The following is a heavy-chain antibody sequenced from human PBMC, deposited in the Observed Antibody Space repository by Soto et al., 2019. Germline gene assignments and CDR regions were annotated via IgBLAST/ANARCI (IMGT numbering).Heavy chain of an antibody. CDR2: IRNDGSDK. V-gene: IGHV3-33*01. J-gene: IGHJ3*02. CDR3: ARAPRMAPFDI. CDR1: GFIFSPYG. Sequence: GSLRLSCAASGFIFSPYGIHWVRQAPGKGLEWVALIRNDGSDKYYAESVTGRFTISRDNSKNTVYLQMNSLRAEDTALYFCARAPRMAPFDIWGQGAMVTVSS.